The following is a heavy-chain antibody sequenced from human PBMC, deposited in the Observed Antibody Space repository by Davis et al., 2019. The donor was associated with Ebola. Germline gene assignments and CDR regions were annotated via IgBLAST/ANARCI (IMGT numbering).Heavy chain of an antibody. J-gene: IGHJ4*02. CDR1: GFSLSTTGVG. Sequence: SGPTLVKPTQTLTLTCSFSGFSLSTTGVGVAWIRQPPGKAPEWLALLHWVDDEYYSASLKSRLSITKDPNKNQVVLTLTNMDPVDSGTYFCAHSLVEYCTSDTCWFHFDYWGQGSLVTVSS. V-gene: IGHV2-5*02. CDR3: AHSLVEYCTSDTCWFHFDY. D-gene: IGHD2/OR15-2a*01. CDR2: LHWVDDE.